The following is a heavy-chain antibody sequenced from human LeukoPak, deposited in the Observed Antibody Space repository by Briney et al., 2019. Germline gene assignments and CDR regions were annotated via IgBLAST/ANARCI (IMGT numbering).Heavy chain of an antibody. CDR2: IYYSGST. V-gene: IGHV4-39*01. CDR1: GGSISSSSYY. J-gene: IGHJ3*02. CDR3: ARPLGYRSSTSCYGDAFDI. Sequence: SETLSLTCTVSGGSISSSSYYWGWIRQPPGKGLEWIGSIYYSGSTYYNPSLKSRVTISVDTSKNQFSLKLSSVTAADTAVYYCARPLGYRSSTSCYGDAFDIWGQGTMVTVSS. D-gene: IGHD2-2*01.